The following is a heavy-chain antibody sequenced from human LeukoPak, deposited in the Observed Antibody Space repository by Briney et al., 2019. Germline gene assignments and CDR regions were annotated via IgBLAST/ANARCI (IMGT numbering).Heavy chain of an antibody. J-gene: IGHJ3*01. CDR3: VRNLYGDDSSTGYRAFDV. CDR1: GFVFTTYW. Sequence: PGGSLRPSCEASGFVFTTYWMTWVRQAPGKGLEWVANIKQDGREKNYVDSVKGRFTISRDNAKKSIFLQMNSLRDEDAAVYYCVRNLYGDDSSTGYRAFDVWGRGTLVTVSS. CDR2: IKQDGREK. D-gene: IGHD3-16*02. V-gene: IGHV3-7*03.